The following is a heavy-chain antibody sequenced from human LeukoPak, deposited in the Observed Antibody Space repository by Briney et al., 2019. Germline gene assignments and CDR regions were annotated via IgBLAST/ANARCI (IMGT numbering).Heavy chain of an antibody. CDR2: IKQDGSEK. D-gene: IGHD5-18*01. CDR3: ARAVGYTYGYGY. Sequence: XGSLXXSXAASGFSFSSFWMSWVRQAPGKGLEWVANIKQDGSEKYYVDSVKGRFTISRDNAKNSLYLQMNSLRAEDTAVYYCARAVGYTYGYGYWGQGTLVTVSP. J-gene: IGHJ4*02. CDR1: GFSFSSFW. V-gene: IGHV3-7*03.